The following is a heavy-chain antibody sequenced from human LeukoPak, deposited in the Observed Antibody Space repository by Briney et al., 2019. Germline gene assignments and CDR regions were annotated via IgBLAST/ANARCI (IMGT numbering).Heavy chain of an antibody. CDR3: AKGYGWEASYYYYYMDV. V-gene: IGHV3-7*01. Sequence: GGSLRLSCSASGFTFSSSWMNWVRQAPGKGLEWVANINQDGSKQNYVDSVKGRFTVSRDNAQNSLYLQMHSLRAEDTAVYYCAKGYGWEASYYYYYMDVWGKGTTVTISS. J-gene: IGHJ6*03. D-gene: IGHD1-26*01. CDR1: GFTFSSSW. CDR2: INQDGSKQ.